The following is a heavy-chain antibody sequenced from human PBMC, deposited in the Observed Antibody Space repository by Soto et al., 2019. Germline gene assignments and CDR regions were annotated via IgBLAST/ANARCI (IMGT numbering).Heavy chain of an antibody. V-gene: IGHV3-23*01. Sequence: AAGCKSRTLAMKLVRKKTGKGLEWVSLIGESGTPTYYADSVKGRFTTSRDNSGNTLFLEMYSLRAEDTAVYYCARYIPGVRYYGMDVWGQGTTVTVSS. D-gene: IGHD2-2*01. J-gene: IGHJ6*02. CDR1: GCKSRTLA. CDR2: IGESGTPT. CDR3: ARYIPGVRYYGMDV.